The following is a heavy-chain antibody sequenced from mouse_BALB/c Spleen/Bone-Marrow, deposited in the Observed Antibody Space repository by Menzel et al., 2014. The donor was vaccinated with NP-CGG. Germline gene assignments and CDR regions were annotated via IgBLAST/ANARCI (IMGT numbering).Heavy chain of an antibody. CDR1: GYAFSSYW. CDR2: IYPGDSDT. V-gene: IGHV1-80*01. J-gene: IGHJ2*01. Sequence: VKLEESGAELVRPGSSVKISCKASGYAFSSYWMNWVKQRPGQGLEWIGQIYPGDSDTDYNGKFKGKATLTADKSSNTAYMQLTSLTPEDSAVYFCARGGISVDYWGQGTTLTVSS. CDR3: ARGGISVDY.